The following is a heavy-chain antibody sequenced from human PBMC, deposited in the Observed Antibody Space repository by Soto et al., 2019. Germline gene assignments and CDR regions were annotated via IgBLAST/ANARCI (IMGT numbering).Heavy chain of an antibody. CDR3: ARDRVTVVVTAAYYYYGMDV. Sequence: PSXTLSLTCAVYGGSFSGYYWSWIRQPPVNGLEWTGEINHSGSTNYNPSLKSRVTISVDTSKNQFSLKLSSVTAADTAVYYCARDRVTVVVTAAYYYYGMDVWGQGTTVTVSS. CDR2: INHSGST. J-gene: IGHJ6*02. CDR1: GGSFSGYY. V-gene: IGHV4-34*01. D-gene: IGHD2-21*02.